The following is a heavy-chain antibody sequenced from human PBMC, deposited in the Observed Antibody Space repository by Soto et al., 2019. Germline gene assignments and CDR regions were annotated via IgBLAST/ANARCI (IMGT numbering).Heavy chain of an antibody. J-gene: IGHJ5*02. CDR2: IYHSGST. Sequence: QVQLQESGPGLVKPSQTLSLTCTVSGGSISSGDYYWSWVRQHPGKGLEWIGYIYHSGSTYYNPYLKSLVTISVDTSKNQFSPKLFSVTAADTAVYYCARDVRPAHTNWFDPWGQGTLVTVSS. CDR3: ARDVRPAHTNWFDP. CDR1: GGSISSGDYY. D-gene: IGHD2-8*01. V-gene: IGHV4-31*01.